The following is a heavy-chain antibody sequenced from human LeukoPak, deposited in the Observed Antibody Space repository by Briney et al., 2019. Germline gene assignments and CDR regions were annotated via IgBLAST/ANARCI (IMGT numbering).Heavy chain of an antibody. CDR1: GFTVSSYE. Sequence: GGSLRLSCAASGFTVSSYEMNWVRQAPGKGLEYVSAISSNGGSTYYANSVKGRFTISRDNSKNTLYLQMGSLRAEDMAVYYCARDTVAVAGTTDSYYYYYMDVWGKGTTVTISS. CDR2: ISSNGGST. J-gene: IGHJ6*03. V-gene: IGHV3-64*01. CDR3: ARDTVAVAGTTDSYYYYYMDV. D-gene: IGHD6-19*01.